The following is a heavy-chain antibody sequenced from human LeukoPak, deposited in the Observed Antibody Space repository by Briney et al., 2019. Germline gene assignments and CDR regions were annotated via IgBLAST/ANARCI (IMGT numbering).Heavy chain of an antibody. D-gene: IGHD3-9*01. J-gene: IGHJ4*02. V-gene: IGHV3-9*01. CDR1: GFTFDGYA. CDR2: ISWNSGSI. Sequence: GGSLRLSCAASGFTFDGYAMHWVRQAPGKGLEWVSGISWNSGSIGYADSVKGRFTISRDNAKNSLHLQMDSLRAEDTALYYCAKGLNWFPHALDFWGQGTLVTVSS. CDR3: AKGLNWFPHALDF.